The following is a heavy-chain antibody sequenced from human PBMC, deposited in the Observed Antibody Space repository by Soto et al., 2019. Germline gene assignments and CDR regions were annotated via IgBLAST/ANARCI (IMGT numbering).Heavy chain of an antibody. CDR1: GDSISSRNW. CDR3: ARGGNVVGETIYLDS. CDR2: IYHSGST. D-gene: IGHD2-2*01. J-gene: IGHJ4*02. V-gene: IGHV4-4*02. Sequence: QVQLQESGPGLVKPSGTLSLTCAVSGDSISSRNWWTWVRQPPVKGLEWIVEIYHSGSTNYSPTLESRVTWSVDRSKNQFSLKLTAVTAADTAVYYCARGGNVVGETIYLDSWGPGTLVTVSS.